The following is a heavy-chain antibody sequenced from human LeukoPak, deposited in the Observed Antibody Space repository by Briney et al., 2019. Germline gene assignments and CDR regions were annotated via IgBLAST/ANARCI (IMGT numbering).Heavy chain of an antibody. V-gene: IGHV1-2*02. Sequence: GASVKVSCKASGYTFTGYYIHWVRQAPGQGLEWMGWINPNSGGTNYAQKFQGRVTMTRDTSISTVYMELSRLTSDDTAVYYCARGILYCSGGSCYGYFDYWGQGTLVTVSS. J-gene: IGHJ4*02. CDR1: GYTFTGYY. D-gene: IGHD2-15*01. CDR2: INPNSGGT. CDR3: ARGILYCSGGSCYGYFDY.